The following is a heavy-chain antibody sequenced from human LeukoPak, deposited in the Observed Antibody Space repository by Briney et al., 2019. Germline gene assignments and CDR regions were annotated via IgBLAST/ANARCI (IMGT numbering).Heavy chain of an antibody. CDR3: ARVHSSGWYPLND. CDR2: ISYDGSNK. D-gene: IGHD6-19*01. CDR1: GFTFSSYA. V-gene: IGHV3-30-3*01. Sequence: PGGSLRLSCAASGFTFSSYAMHWVRQAPGKGLEWVAVISYDGSNKYYADSVKGRFTISRDNSKNTLYLQMNSLRAEDTAVYYCARVHSSGWYPLNDWGQGTLVTVSS. J-gene: IGHJ4*02.